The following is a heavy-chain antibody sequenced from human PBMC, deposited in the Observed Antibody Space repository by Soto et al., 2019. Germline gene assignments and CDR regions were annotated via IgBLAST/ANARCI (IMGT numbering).Heavy chain of an antibody. V-gene: IGHV3-23*01. Sequence: HGGSLRLSCATSGFIFTTYAMNWVRQAPGKGLEWVSAISSSGEGTFYAESVRGRFTISRDNSFNTLYLQMRSLRPEDTAVYYCAHPRGYGVFDAVDIWGQGTMVTVSS. D-gene: IGHD4-17*01. J-gene: IGHJ3*02. CDR2: ISSSGEGT. CDR1: GFIFTTYA. CDR3: AHPRGYGVFDAVDI.